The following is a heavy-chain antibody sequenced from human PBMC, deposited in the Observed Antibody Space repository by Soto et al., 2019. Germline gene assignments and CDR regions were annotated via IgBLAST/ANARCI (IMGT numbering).Heavy chain of an antibody. V-gene: IGHV4-31*03. D-gene: IGHD3-3*01. CDR1: GGSISSGGYY. CDR2: IYYSGST. CDR3: ARVDLPGITIFGVVEPDYYYGMDV. J-gene: IGHJ6*02. Sequence: SETLSLTCTVSGGSISSGGYYWSWIRQHPGKGLEWIGYIYYSGSTYYNPSLKSRVTISVDTSKNQFSLKLSSVTAADTAVYYCARVDLPGITIFGVVEPDYYYGMDVWGQGTTVTVSS.